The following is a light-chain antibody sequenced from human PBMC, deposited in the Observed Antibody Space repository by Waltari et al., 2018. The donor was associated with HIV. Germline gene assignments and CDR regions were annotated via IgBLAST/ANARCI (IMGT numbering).Light chain of an antibody. Sequence: DMQMTQSPSSLSAPVGDRVTITCRASQGISHYLGWYQQKAGKAPKRLIYDASNLQSGVPARFSGTGSGTDFTLTISSLQPEDLATYYCLQHNTYPLTFGQGTKVAI. CDR1: QGISHY. CDR3: LQHNTYPLT. CDR2: DAS. J-gene: IGKJ1*01. V-gene: IGKV1-17*01.